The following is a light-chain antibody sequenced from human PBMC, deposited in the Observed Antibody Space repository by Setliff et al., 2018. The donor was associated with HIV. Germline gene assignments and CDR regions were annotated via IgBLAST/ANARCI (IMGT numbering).Light chain of an antibody. V-gene: IGKV4-1*01. Sequence: DIVMTQSPDSLAVPLGERATINCKSSQNILYNKNYLAWYRQKPGQPPNLLIYWASTRESGVPDRFSGSGSGTDFTLTISSLQAEDVAVYYCQQYFGTPPGTVGQGTKVDIK. CDR3: QQYFGTPPGT. J-gene: IGKJ1*01. CDR1: QNILYNKNY. CDR2: WAS.